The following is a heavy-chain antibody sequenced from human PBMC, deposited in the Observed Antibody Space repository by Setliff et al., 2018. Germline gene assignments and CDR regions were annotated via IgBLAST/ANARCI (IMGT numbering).Heavy chain of an antibody. CDR1: GGTFRSDG. D-gene: IGHD6-13*01. J-gene: IGHJ4*02. Sequence: GASVKVSCKASGGTFRSDGFNWVRQAPGQGLEWMGRIIPVFRTANYAQKFQGRVTISADESTNTAYMELNSLRSEDTAVYYCGRAGVAAADRKGLLDHWGQGTLVTVSS. CDR2: IIPVFRTA. CDR3: GRAGVAAADRKGLLDH. V-gene: IGHV1-69*13.